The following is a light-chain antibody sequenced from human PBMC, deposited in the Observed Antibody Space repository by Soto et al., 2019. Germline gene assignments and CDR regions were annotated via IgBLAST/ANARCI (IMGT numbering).Light chain of an antibody. CDR2: DNN. CDR1: ISNIGAGVC. CDR3: QSYDSSLSGWV. J-gene: IGLJ3*02. V-gene: IGLV1-40*01. Sequence: QAVVTQPPSVSGAPGQRVTISCTGDISNIGAGVCVHWYQQLPGTAPKLLIYDNNNRPSGVPDRFSGSKSDTSASLAITGLQAGDEADYYCQSYDSSLSGWVFGGGTKVTVL.